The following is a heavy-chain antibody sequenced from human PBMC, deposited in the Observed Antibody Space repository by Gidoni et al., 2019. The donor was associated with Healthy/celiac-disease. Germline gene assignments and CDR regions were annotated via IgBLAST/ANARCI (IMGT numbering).Heavy chain of an antibody. CDR3: ASLSTYYYDSSGYYLFDY. J-gene: IGHJ4*02. D-gene: IGHD3-22*01. Sequence: QVQLQESGPGLVKPSGTLSLTCAVSGGSISSSNWWCWVRQPPGKGLKWIGEIYPSGSTNYNPSLKGRATISVDKSKNQFSLKLSSVTAADTAVYYCASLSTYYYDSSGYYLFDYWGQGTLVTVSS. CDR2: IYPSGST. CDR1: GGSISSSNW. V-gene: IGHV4-4*02.